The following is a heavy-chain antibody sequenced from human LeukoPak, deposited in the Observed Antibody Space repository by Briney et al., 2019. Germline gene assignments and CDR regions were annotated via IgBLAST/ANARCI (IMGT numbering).Heavy chain of an antibody. J-gene: IGHJ3*02. V-gene: IGHV1-8*01. CDR1: GYTFTSYD. CDR3: ARGADSSSWYGDAFDI. D-gene: IGHD6-13*01. CDR2: MNPNSGNT. Sequence: GASVKVSCKASGYTFTSYDINWVRQAPGQGLEWMGWMNPNSGNTGYAQKFQGRVTMTRNTSISTAYMELSSLRSEDTAVYYCARGADSSSWYGDAFDIWGQGTMVTVSS.